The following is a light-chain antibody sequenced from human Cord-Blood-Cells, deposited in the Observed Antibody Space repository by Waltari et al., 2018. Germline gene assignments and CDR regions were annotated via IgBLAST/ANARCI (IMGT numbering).Light chain of an antibody. CDR2: YDS. V-gene: IGLV3-21*04. CDR3: QVWDSSSDHWV. Sequence: SYVLTQPPSVSVAPGKTARITCGGNNIGSKSVHWYQQKPGQAPVLVIYYDSDRPSGIPERFSGSNSGNTGTLTISRVEAGDEADYYCQVWDSSSDHWVFGGGTKLPVL. J-gene: IGLJ3*02. CDR1: NIGSKS.